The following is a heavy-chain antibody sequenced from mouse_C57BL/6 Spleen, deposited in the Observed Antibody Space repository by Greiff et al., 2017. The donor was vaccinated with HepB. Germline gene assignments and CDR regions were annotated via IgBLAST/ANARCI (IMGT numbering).Heavy chain of an antibody. Sequence: VQLQQSGAELVRPGASVKLSCKASGYTFTDYYINWVKQRPGQGLEWIARIYPGSGNTYYNEKFKGKATLTAEKSSSTAYMQLSSLTSEDSAVYFCARQTLEAMDYWGQGTSVTVSS. CDR3: ARQTLEAMDY. CDR2: IYPGSGNT. V-gene: IGHV1-76*01. J-gene: IGHJ4*01. CDR1: GYTFTDYY.